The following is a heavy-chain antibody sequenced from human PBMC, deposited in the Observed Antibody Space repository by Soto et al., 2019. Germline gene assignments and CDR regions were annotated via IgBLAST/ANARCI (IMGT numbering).Heavy chain of an antibody. V-gene: IGHV3-7*01. J-gene: IGHJ4*02. CDR1: GFTFSDYW. D-gene: IGHD4-17*01. CDR3: ARVGDYGDRLGDC. Sequence: EVHLVESGGGLVQPGGSLRLSCAASGFTFSDYWMSWVRQAPGKGLEWVANINQDASARNYAGSVKGRFTISRENARASLYLQMNRLRDEDTAIYYCARVGDYGDRLGDCWGQGTLVTVSS. CDR2: INQDASAR.